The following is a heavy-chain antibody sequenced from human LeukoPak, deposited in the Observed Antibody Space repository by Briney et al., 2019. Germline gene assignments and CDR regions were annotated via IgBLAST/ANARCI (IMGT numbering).Heavy chain of an antibody. V-gene: IGHV1-2*06. CDR1: GYTFTGYY. Sequence: GASVKLSCKASGYTFTGYYMHWVRQAPGQGLEWMGRINPNSGGTNYAQKFQGRVTMTRDTSISTAYMELSRLSSDDTAVYYCARDTLSTGYSSSWYLVDYWGQGTLVTVSS. CDR2: INPNSGGT. J-gene: IGHJ4*02. CDR3: ARDTLSTGYSSSWYLVDY. D-gene: IGHD6-13*01.